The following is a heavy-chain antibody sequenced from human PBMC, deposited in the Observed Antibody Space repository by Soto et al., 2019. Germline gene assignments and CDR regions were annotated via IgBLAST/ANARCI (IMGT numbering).Heavy chain of an antibody. CDR2: IIPLFDKA. Sequence: QVQLVQSGAEVKKPGSSVKVSCKTSGDTFSSSAISWVRQAPGQGLEWMGGIIPLFDKANYAQKFRGRVTITADGSTNTAYMEMRSLRSDDSAVYYCAREGVGDYFDYWGQGTLVTVSS. D-gene: IGHD3-16*01. CDR1: GDTFSSSA. V-gene: IGHV1-69*01. CDR3: AREGVGDYFDY. J-gene: IGHJ4*02.